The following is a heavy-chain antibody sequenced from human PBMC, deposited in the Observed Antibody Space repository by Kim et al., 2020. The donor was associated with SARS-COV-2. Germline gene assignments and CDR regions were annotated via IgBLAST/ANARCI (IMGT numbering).Heavy chain of an antibody. V-gene: IGHV4-31*03. CDR2: IYYSGST. D-gene: IGHD3-10*01. CDR1: GGSISSGGYY. J-gene: IGHJ4*02. Sequence: SETLSLTCTVSGGSISSGGYYWSWIRQHPGKGLEWIGYIYYSGSTYYNPSLKSRVTISVDTSKNQFSLKLSSVTAADTAVYYCARGPTYYYGSGSYIPLDYWGQGTLVTVSS. CDR3: ARGPTYYYGSGSYIPLDY.